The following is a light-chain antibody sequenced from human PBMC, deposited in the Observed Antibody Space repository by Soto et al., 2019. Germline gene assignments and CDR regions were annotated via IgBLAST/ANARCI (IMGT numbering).Light chain of an antibody. CDR1: SGDIGDYKY. CDR2: DVS. Sequence: QSALTQPASVSGSPGQSITISCTGSSGDIGDYKYVSWYKQHPGKAPKLMIYDVSNRPSGVSNRFSASKSGNTASLTISGPQFEVEGDYYCSSYTSTNFVIFGGGTKLTVL. J-gene: IGLJ2*01. CDR3: SSYTSTNFVI. V-gene: IGLV2-14*01.